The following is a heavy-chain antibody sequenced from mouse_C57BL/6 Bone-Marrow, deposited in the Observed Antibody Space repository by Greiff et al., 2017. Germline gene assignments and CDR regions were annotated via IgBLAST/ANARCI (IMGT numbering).Heavy chain of an antibody. CDR3: ARLYYGSSLAWFAY. CDR1: GFTFSSYG. J-gene: IGHJ3*01. V-gene: IGHV5-6*01. D-gene: IGHD1-1*01. Sequence: VQLQQSGGDLVKPGGSLKLSCAASGFTFSSYGMSWVRPTPDKRLEWVATISSGGSYTYYPDSVKGRFTISRDNAKNTLYLQMSSLKSEDTAMYYCARLYYGSSLAWFAYWGQGTLVTVSA. CDR2: ISSGGSYT.